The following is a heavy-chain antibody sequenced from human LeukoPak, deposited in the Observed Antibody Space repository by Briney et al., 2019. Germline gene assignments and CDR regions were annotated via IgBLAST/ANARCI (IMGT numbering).Heavy chain of an antibody. J-gene: IGHJ5*02. V-gene: IGHV3-23*01. D-gene: IGHD3-10*01. CDR3: AKAPALNYFGSGRFDP. Sequence: PGGSLRLSCAASGFTFSSYAMSWVRQAPGKGLEWVSAISGSGGSTYYADSVKGRFTISRDNSKNTLYLQMNSLRAEDTAVYYCAKAPALNYFGSGRFDPWGQGTLVHGSS. CDR1: GFTFSSYA. CDR2: ISGSGGST.